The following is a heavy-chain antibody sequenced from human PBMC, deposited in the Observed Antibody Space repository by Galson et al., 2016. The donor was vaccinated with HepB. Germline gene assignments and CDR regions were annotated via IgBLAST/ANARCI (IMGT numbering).Heavy chain of an antibody. CDR2: ITAYNGNT. D-gene: IGHD3-16*01. J-gene: IGHJ6*04. CDR1: GYNFSSHG. CDR3: ARDLGVVMLPGYAPRFTYYYSGMDV. Sequence: SVKVSCKASGYNFSSHGMSWVRQAPGQGPEWMGWITAYNGNTNYAQKFQGRVTMTTDTSTNTAYMQLRSLKFDDTAVYYCARDLGVVMLPGYAPRFTYYYSGMDVWGEGTTVIVSS. V-gene: IGHV1-18*01.